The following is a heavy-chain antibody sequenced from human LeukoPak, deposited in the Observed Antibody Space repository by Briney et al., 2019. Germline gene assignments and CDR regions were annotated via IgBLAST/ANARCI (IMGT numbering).Heavy chain of an antibody. J-gene: IGHJ4*02. V-gene: IGHV3-9*01. D-gene: IGHD6-19*01. CDR1: GFTFDDYA. CDR2: ISWNSGSI. Sequence: GGSLRLSCAASGFTFDDYAMHWVRQAPGKGLEWDSGISWNSGSIGYADSVKGRFTISRDNAKNSLYLQMNSLRAEDTALYYCAKDSSSGWYTHGDYWGQGTLVTVSS. CDR3: AKDSSSGWYTHGDY.